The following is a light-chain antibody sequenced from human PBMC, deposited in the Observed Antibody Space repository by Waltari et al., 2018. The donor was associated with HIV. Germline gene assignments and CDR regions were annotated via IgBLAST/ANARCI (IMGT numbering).Light chain of an antibody. CDR1: SSNIGSNY. J-gene: IGLJ3*02. Sequence: QSVLTQPPSASGTPGRRVTTSCSGSSSNIGSNYVYCHQQHPGAAPKPRICVSTRRPLGHPERRSGTMSGTSAALAISVLRSVDEPDDYCAAWYASLGAWVFVVGTKVTV. CDR2: VST. V-gene: IGLV1-47*01. CDR3: AAWYASLGAWV.